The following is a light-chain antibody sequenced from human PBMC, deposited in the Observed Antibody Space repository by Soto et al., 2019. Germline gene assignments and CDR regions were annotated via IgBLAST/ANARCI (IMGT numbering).Light chain of an antibody. CDR3: QQYNQWPPTWT. V-gene: IGKV3-15*01. CDR1: QYVHTS. Sequence: EIVMTQSPGTLSVSPGERVTVSCRASQYVHTSLAWYQQKSGQAPRLLIYGASIRAPGVPVRFSGSGSGTEFTLTIGSLQSEDSAVYSCQQYNQWPPTWTFGQGTKVEI. J-gene: IGKJ1*01. CDR2: GAS.